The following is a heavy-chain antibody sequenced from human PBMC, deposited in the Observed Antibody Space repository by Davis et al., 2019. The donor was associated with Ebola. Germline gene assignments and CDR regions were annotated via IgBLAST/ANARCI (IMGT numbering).Heavy chain of an antibody. CDR1: GGTFSSYA. Sequence: SVNVSCKASGGTFSSYAISWVRQAPGQGLEWMGRIIPILGVANYAQKFQGRVTITADKSTSTAYMELSSLRSEDTAVYYCARGSLRGTAMVNNYYYGMDVWGQGTTVTVSS. D-gene: IGHD5-18*01. V-gene: IGHV1-69*04. CDR2: IIPILGVA. J-gene: IGHJ6*02. CDR3: ARGSLRGTAMVNNYYYGMDV.